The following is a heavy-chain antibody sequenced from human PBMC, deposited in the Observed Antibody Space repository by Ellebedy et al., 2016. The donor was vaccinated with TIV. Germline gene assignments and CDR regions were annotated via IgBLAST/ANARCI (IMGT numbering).Heavy chain of an antibody. CDR1: GFTFTSYA. V-gene: IGHV3-23*01. J-gene: IGHJ4*02. Sequence: GESLKISCAAPGFTFTSYAMSWVRQAPGKGLEWVSGINAGGVIVAYADSVKGRFTISRDNSRNTLFLQMNSLRAEDTAVYYCSRGIAAVMYWGQGTLVTVS. CDR3: SRGIAAVMY. D-gene: IGHD6-13*01. CDR2: INAGGVIV.